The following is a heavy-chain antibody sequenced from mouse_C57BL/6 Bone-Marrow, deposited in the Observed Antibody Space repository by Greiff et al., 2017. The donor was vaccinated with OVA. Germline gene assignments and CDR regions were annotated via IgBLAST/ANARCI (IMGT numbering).Heavy chain of an antibody. CDR3: ARAGPVDAMDY. CDR2: IYPGSGST. V-gene: IGHV1-55*01. Sequence: QVQLQQPGAELVKPGASVKMSCTASGYTFTSYWITWVKQRPGQGLEWIGDIYPGSGSTNYNEKFKSKATLTVDPSSSTAYMQLSSLTSEESAVYYCARAGPVDAMDYWGQGTSVTVSS. J-gene: IGHJ4*01. CDR1: GYTFTSYW.